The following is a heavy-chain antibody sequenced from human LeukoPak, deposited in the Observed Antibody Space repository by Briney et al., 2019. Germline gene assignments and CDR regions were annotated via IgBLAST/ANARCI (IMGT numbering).Heavy chain of an antibody. Sequence: SDTLSLTCTVSGGSNSSISYYWGWIRQPPGKGLEWIGSIYYSGSTYYNPSLKSRVTISVDTSKNQFSLKLSSVTAADTAVYYCATRCTGPKDYWGQGTLVTVSS. CDR3: ATRCTGPKDY. V-gene: IGHV4-39*01. J-gene: IGHJ4*02. CDR1: GGSNSSISYY. CDR2: IYYSGST.